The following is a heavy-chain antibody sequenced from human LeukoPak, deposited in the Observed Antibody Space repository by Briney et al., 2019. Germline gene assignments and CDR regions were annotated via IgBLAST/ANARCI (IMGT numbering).Heavy chain of an antibody. CDR2: IRYDGSNK. V-gene: IGHV3-30*02. CDR3: AKDRPRIAVAGTSYFDY. D-gene: IGHD6-19*01. Sequence: AGGSLRLSCAASGFTFSSYGMHWVRQAPGKGLEWVAFIRYDGSNKYYADSVKGRFTISRDNSKNTLYLQMNSLRAEDTAVYYCAKDRPRIAVAGTSYFDYWGQGTLVTVSS. J-gene: IGHJ4*02. CDR1: GFTFSSYG.